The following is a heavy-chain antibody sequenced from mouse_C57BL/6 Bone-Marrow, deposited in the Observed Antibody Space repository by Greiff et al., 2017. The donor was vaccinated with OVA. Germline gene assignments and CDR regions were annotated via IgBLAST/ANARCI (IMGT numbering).Heavy chain of an antibody. J-gene: IGHJ1*03. D-gene: IGHD2-3*01. CDR1: GYTFTDYY. V-gene: IGHV1-76*01. Sequence: VQLQQSGAELVRPGASVKLSCKASGYTFTDYYINWVKQRPGQGLEWIARIYPGSGNTYYNEKFKGKATLTAEKSSSTAYMQLSSLTSEDSAVYFCARERLLPFWWYFDVWGTGTTVTVSS. CDR3: ARERLLPFWWYFDV. CDR2: IYPGSGNT.